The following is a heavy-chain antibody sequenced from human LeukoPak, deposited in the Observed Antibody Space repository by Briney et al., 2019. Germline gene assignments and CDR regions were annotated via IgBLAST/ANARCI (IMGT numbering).Heavy chain of an antibody. CDR2: ISGSGGST. D-gene: IGHD1-26*01. CDR1: GFTFSSYA. CDR3: AKEETIVGATLPDY. V-gene: IGHV3-23*01. Sequence: GGSLRLSCAASGFTFSSYAMSWVRQAPGKGLEWVSAISGSGGSTYYADSVKGRFTISRDNPKNTLYLQMNSLRAEDTAVYYCAKEETIVGATLPDYWGQGTLVTVSS. J-gene: IGHJ4*02.